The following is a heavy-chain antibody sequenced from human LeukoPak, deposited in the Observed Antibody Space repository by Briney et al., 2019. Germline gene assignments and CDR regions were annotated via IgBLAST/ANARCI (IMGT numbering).Heavy chain of an antibody. V-gene: IGHV3-74*01. Sequence: GGSLRLSCAASGFTFSNYAMSWVRQAPGKGLEWVSRINPDGSSSNYADSVKGRFTMSRDNAKSMVYLQMDGLRAEDTAVFSCVRQAVSGDSGIAYWGRGVLVTVSS. CDR1: GFTFSNYA. CDR2: INPDGSSS. D-gene: IGHD4-17*01. J-gene: IGHJ4*02. CDR3: VRQAVSGDSGIAY.